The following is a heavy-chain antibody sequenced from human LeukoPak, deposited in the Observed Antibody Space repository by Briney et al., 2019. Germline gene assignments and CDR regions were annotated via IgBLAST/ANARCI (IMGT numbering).Heavy chain of an antibody. J-gene: IGHJ4*02. V-gene: IGHV3-74*01. CDR3: AKTRPLDSSSWSHGDY. CDR2: IASDGSST. Sequence: GGSLRLSCAASGFTFSSYWMNWVRQAPGKGLVWVSRIASDGSSTTYADSVKGRFSISRDNAKNTLYLQMNSLRAEDTAVYYCAKTRPLDSSSWSHGDYWGQGTLVTVSS. D-gene: IGHD6-13*01. CDR1: GFTFSSYW.